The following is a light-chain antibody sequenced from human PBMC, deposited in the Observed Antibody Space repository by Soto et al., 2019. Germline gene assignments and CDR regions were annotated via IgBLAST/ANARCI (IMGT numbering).Light chain of an antibody. CDR2: EVS. J-gene: IGLJ1*01. Sequence: QSVLTQPPSASGSPGQSVTISCTGTSSDVGGYNYVSWYQQHPGKAPKLMIYEVSKRPSEVPDRLSGSKSGNTASLIVSGLLGNDEPAYNCSSYAVSSNYVFGTGPKATVL. V-gene: IGLV2-8*01. CDR1: SSDVGGYNY. CDR3: SSYAVSSNYV.